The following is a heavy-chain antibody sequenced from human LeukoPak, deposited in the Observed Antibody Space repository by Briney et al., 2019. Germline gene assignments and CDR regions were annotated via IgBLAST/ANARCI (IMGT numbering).Heavy chain of an antibody. J-gene: IGHJ3*02. V-gene: IGHV4-39*01. CDR3: ARHDMGYDSSGYGPFGAFDI. CDR2: IYYSGST. D-gene: IGHD3-22*01. CDR1: GGSISSSSYY. Sequence: SETLSLTCTVSGGSISSSSYYWGWIRQPPGEGLEWIGSIYYSGSTYYNPSLKSRVTISVDTSKNQFSLKLNSVTAADTAVYYCARHDMGYDSSGYGPFGAFDIWGQGTMVTVSS.